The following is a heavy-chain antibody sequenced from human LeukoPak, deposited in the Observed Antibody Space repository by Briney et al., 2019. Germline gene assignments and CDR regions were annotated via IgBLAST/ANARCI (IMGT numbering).Heavy chain of an antibody. J-gene: IGHJ4*02. CDR1: GFNLSNYG. Sequence: GGSLRLSCVVSGFNLSNYGMNWVRHAPGKGLEWVSSISRGSIHIYYGDSVKGRFTISRDNAKNSLYLQMNSLRAEDTAVYYCARVPDFWSGYYVDHWGQGTLVTVSS. CDR3: ARVPDFWSGYYVDH. CDR2: ISRGSIHI. D-gene: IGHD3-3*01. V-gene: IGHV3-21*01.